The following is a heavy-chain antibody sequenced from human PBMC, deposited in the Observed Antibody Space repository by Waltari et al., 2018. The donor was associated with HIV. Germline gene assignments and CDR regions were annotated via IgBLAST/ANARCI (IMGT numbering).Heavy chain of an antibody. D-gene: IGHD2-15*01. J-gene: IGHJ5*02. CDR1: GYTFTSYG. CDR2: ISADNGNT. CDR3: ARVGYCSGGGGYRGANWFDP. V-gene: IGHV1-18*01. Sequence: QLQLVQSGAEVKKPGASVKVSCKASGYTFTSYGISWVRQAPGQGLGWMGWISADNGNTDYAPKLQGRVTMTTDTAASTAYMELRSLRSDDTAVYDCARVGYCSGGGGYRGANWFDPWGQGTLVTVSS.